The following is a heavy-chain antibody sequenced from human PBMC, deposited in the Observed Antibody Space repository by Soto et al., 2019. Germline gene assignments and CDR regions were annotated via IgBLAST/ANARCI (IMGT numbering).Heavy chain of an antibody. J-gene: IGHJ4*02. Sequence: EVQLLESGGGLVQPGGSLRLSCAASGFPFSSYAMSWVRQAPGKGLEWLSSISGSGGSTYYADSVKGRFTISRDNSKNTVYLQRNSLRAEDTAVYYCGKGSGARDGWGQGTLVTVSS. D-gene: IGHD3-10*01. CDR1: GFPFSSYA. CDR3: GKGSGARDG. V-gene: IGHV3-23*01. CDR2: ISGSGGST.